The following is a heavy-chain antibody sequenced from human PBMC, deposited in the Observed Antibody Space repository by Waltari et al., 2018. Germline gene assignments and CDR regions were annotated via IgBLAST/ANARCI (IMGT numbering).Heavy chain of an antibody. D-gene: IGHD4-17*01. J-gene: IGHJ4*02. V-gene: IGHV4-61*02. CDR1: GGSITSGIYY. CDR3: ARFPRDYSFDY. Sequence: QVQLQESGPGLVKPSQTLSLTCRVSGGSITSGIYYWTWIRQPARKGLEWIGRIYTSGNTDYNPSLKSRVTMSMDTSKNQFSLNLSSVTAADTAVYYCARFPRDYSFDYWGQGTLVTVSS. CDR2: IYTSGNT.